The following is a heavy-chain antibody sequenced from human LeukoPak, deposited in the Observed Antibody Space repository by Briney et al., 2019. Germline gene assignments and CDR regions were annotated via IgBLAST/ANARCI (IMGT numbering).Heavy chain of an antibody. CDR2: INQGGNT. CDR3: ARGRKSRVTTPNYYYYYGMDV. J-gene: IGHJ6*02. CDR1: GGSFSGYY. V-gene: IGHV4-34*01. Sequence: SETLSLTCAVYGGSFSGYYWSWIRQPPGKGLEWIGEINQGGNTNYNPSLKGRVTISVDTSRNQFSLNLNSVTAADTAMYYCARGRKSRVTTPNYYYYYGMDVWGQGTTVTVSS. D-gene: IGHD4-17*01.